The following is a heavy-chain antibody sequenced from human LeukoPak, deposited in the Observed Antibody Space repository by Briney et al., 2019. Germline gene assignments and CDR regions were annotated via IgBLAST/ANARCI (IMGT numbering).Heavy chain of an antibody. CDR1: GFIFKNYV. CDR3: AKDIGGSIPPYGMDV. Sequence: GGSLRLSCAASGFIFKNYVMTWVRQVPGKGLEWVSAISGSGGSTYYADSVKGRFTVSRDNSKNTLYLQMNSLRAEDTAVYYCAKDIGGSIPPYGMDVWGQGTTVTVSS. D-gene: IGHD1-26*01. V-gene: IGHV3-23*01. CDR2: ISGSGGST. J-gene: IGHJ6*02.